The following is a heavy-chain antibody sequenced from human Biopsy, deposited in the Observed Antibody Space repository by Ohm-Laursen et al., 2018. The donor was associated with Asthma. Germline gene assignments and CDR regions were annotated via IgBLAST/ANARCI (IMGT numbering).Heavy chain of an antibody. J-gene: IGHJ6*02. CDR1: GYTFNSAG. D-gene: IGHD3-10*01. CDR3: ARAVDYSHYYGIDV. V-gene: IGHV1-18*01. Sequence: GASVKVSCKPSGYTFNSAGITWVRQAPGQGLEWMGWISVYNDNTKVAQKLQDRVTMTTDTSTSTAHMELRSLRSDDTAVYFCARAVDYSHYYGIDVWGQGTTVTVS. CDR2: ISVYNDNT.